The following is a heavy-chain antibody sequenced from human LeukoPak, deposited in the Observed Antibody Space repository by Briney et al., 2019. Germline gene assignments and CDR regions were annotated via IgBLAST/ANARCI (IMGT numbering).Heavy chain of an antibody. CDR3: ARVSVYDYVWGRNLFDY. D-gene: IGHD3-16*01. CDR1: GYTFTSFG. J-gene: IGHJ4*02. V-gene: IGHV1-18*01. CDR2: ISGYNGNT. Sequence: ASVKVSCKASGYTFTSFGISWVRQAPGQGLEWMGWISGYNGNTNYAQKPQGRVTMTTDTSTSTAYMELRSLRSDDTAVYYCARVSVYDYVWGRNLFDYWGQGTLVTVSS.